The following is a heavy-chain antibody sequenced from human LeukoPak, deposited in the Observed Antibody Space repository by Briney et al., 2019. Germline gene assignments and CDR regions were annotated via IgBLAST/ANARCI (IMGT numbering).Heavy chain of an antibody. V-gene: IGHV3-74*01. CDR1: GFSFSGHW. Sequence: GGSLRLSCTASGFSFSGHWMHWARQLPGKGLVWVSRISPTGSTTSYADSVKGRFTVSRDNAKNTLYLQVNNLRAEDTAVYYCARGRNSNWSGLDFWGQGTLLTVSS. CDR3: ARGRNSNWSGLDF. J-gene: IGHJ4*02. CDR2: ISPTGSTT. D-gene: IGHD6-6*01.